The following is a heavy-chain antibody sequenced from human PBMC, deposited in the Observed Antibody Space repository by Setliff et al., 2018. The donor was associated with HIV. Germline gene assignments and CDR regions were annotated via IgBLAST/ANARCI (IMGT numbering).Heavy chain of an antibody. Sequence: GGSLRLSCTASGFTFSSLWMTWVRHPPGKGLEWVASINPDGSDTQYVDSVRGRFTVSRDNAKNSLSLQMTSLRVDDTAVYYCARDPGRRFDSRGQGTLVTVSS. V-gene: IGHV3-7*01. CDR2: INPDGSDT. CDR1: GFTFSSLW. D-gene: IGHD6-6*01. CDR3: ARDPGRRFDS. J-gene: IGHJ4*02.